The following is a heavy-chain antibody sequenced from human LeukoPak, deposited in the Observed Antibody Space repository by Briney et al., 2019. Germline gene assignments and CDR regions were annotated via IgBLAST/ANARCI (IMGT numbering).Heavy chain of an antibody. CDR1: GFTVSSNY. V-gene: IGHV3-66*01. CDR3: ARGGGSTQFDY. CDR2: IYSGGST. Sequence: GSLRLSCAASGFTVSSNYMSWVRQAPGKGLEWVSLIYSGGSTYYADSVRGRFTISRDSSKNTLYLQMNSLRAEDTAVYFCARGGGSTQFDYWGQGTLVTVSS. J-gene: IGHJ4*02. D-gene: IGHD3-16*01.